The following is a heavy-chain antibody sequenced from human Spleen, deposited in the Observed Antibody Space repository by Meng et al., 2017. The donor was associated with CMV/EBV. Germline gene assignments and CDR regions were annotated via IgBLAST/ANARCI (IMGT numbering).Heavy chain of an antibody. D-gene: IGHD3-3*01. CDR3: ARVGGAYYDFRSGRPLAY. CDR2: ISPDGTNT. CDR1: GFTFSSYA. Sequence: GGSLRLSCAASGFTFSSYAMSWVRQAPGKGLVWVSRISPDGTNTNYAESVKGRFTITRDNAKNTLYLQMDSLGVEDSAVYFCARVGGAYYDFRSGRPLAYWGQGTRVTVSS. V-gene: IGHV3-74*01. J-gene: IGHJ4*02.